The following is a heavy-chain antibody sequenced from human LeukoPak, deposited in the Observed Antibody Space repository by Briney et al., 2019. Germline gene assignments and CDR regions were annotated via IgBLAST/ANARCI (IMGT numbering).Heavy chain of an antibody. CDR1: GFTFSSYS. J-gene: IGHJ6*02. CDR3: ARYDARYGMDV. CDR2: ISSWSSTI. D-gene: IGHD1-1*01. Sequence: PGGSLRLSCAASGFTFSSYSVNWVRQAPGRGLEWVSYISSWSSTIYYADSVKGRFTISRDNAKNSLYLQMNSLRAEDTAVYYCARYDARYGMDVWGQGTTVTVSS. V-gene: IGHV3-48*01.